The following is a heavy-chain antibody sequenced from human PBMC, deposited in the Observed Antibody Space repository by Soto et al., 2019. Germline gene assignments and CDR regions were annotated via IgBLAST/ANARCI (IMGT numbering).Heavy chain of an antibody. CDR2: INAGNGHT. V-gene: IGHV1-3*01. CDR3: ARDRYILTGYYPRTHYCGMDV. D-gene: IGHD3-9*01. CDR1: GYTYTSYA. Sequence: ASVKVSCKASGYTYTSYAMHWVRQAPGQRLEGMGWINAGNGHTKYSQKLQGRVTMTRDTSTSTVYMELSSLRSEDTAVYYCARDRYILTGYYPRTHYCGMDVWGQGNTVTVSS. J-gene: IGHJ6*02.